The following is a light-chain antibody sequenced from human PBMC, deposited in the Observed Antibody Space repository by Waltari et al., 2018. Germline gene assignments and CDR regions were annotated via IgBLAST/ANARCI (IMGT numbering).Light chain of an antibody. Sequence: DIVMTQSPDSLAVSLGERATINCKSSQTVLYSSNNKNFLAWYQQKAGQPPKLLINWASTREFGVPDRLSGSGSGTDFTLTISSLQAEDVAVYYCQQYYRTPPTFGQGTKLEIK. CDR1: QTVLYSSNNKNF. CDR2: WAS. J-gene: IGKJ2*01. CDR3: QQYYRTPPT. V-gene: IGKV4-1*01.